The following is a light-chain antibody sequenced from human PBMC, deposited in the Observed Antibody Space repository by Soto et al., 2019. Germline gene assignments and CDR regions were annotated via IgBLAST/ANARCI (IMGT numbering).Light chain of an antibody. J-gene: IGLJ2*01. V-gene: IGLV1-47*01. CDR1: SSNSGRNN. Sequence: QSVLTQPPSTSATPGQRVTISCNGSSSNSGRNNVFWYQQVPGKAPKLLIYRNVQRPSGVPDRFSGSKSGTSASLAISGLLSDDEAHYYCAAWDDSLSGPVFGGGTQLTVL. CDR2: RNV. CDR3: AAWDDSLSGPV.